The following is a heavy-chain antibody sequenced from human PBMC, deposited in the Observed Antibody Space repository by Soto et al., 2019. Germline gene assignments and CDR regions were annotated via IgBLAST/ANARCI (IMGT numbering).Heavy chain of an antibody. Sequence: GGSLRLSCAASGFTFSGYSMNGIRQAPGKRLEWVSYISSSSSYISYADSMKGRFPLTRDIAKNSLYLQMNSLRAGDTAVYYNATHAFDIWGQGTMVTVSS. CDR2: ISSSSSYI. J-gene: IGHJ3*02. V-gene: IGHV3-21*05. CDR3: ATHAFDI. CDR1: GFTFSGYS.